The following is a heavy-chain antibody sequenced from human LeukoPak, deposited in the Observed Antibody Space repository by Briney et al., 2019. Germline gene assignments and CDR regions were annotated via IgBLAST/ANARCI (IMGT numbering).Heavy chain of an antibody. CDR1: GVSISSTGYF. V-gene: IGHV4-31*03. D-gene: IGHD2-15*01. J-gene: IGHJ4*02. CDR2: IFYSGST. Sequence: SETLSLTCTVSGVSISSTGYFWSWIRQHPGKGLEWIGYIFYSGSTNYNPSLKSRVTISVDTSKNQFSLKLSSVTAADTAVYYCASQRGAGGYCSGGSCYLHPFDYWGQGTLVTVSS. CDR3: ASQRGAGGYCSGGSCYLHPFDY.